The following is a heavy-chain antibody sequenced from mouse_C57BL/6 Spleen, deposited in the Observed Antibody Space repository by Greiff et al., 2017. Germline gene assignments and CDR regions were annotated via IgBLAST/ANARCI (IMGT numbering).Heavy chain of an antibody. Sequence: EVQRVESGRGLVKPGRSLKLSCAASGFTFSDYGMHWVRQAPEKGLEWVAYISSGSSTIYYADTVKGRFTISRDNAKNTLFLQITSLRAEDTAMYYCARPRWDVEFDYWGQGTTVTVSA. V-gene: IGHV5-17*01. J-gene: IGHJ2*01. CDR3: ARPRWDVEFDY. D-gene: IGHD4-1*01. CDR1: GFTFSDYG. CDR2: ISSGSSTI.